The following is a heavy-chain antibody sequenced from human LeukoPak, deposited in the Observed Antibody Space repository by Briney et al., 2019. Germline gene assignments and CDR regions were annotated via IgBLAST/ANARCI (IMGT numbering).Heavy chain of an antibody. V-gene: IGHV3-49*04. J-gene: IGHJ4*02. CDR2: IRSNAYGGTT. CDR1: GFTFGDYA. CDR3: TRYRGYFDY. D-gene: IGHD3-10*01. Sequence: PGGSLRLSCTASGFTFGDYAMNWVRQAPGKGLEWVGFIRSNAYGGTTEYAASVKDRFTISRDDSKSIAYLQMNSLKSEDTAVYYCTRYRGYFDYWGQGTLVTVSS.